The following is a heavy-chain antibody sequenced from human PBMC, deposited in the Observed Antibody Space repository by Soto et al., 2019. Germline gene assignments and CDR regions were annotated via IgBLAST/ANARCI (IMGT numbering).Heavy chain of an antibody. CDR1: GGSVSCGSYY. D-gene: IGHD6-19*01. Sequence: SETLSLTCTVSGGSVSCGSYYWCWIRQPPWKGLEWIGCSYYSSNTNHHPSHKSRVTTSVDTSKNHVSLKLSSVNTADTAVYYCARYAYSNAWELDYWGQGTLVTVSS. V-gene: IGHV4-61*01. CDR2: SYYSSNT. J-gene: IGHJ4*02. CDR3: ARYAYSNAWELDY.